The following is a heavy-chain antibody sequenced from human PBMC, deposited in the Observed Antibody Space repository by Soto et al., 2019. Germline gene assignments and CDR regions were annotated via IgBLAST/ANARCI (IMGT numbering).Heavy chain of an antibody. CDR1: GGSISSSNW. CDR2: IYHSGST. V-gene: IGHV4-4*02. J-gene: IGHJ4*02. CDR3: ASWGVDTAMMYFDY. D-gene: IGHD5-18*01. Sequence: PSETLSLTCAVSGGSISSSNWWSWVRQPPGKGLEWIGEIYHSGSTNYNPSLKSRVTISVDKSKNQFSLKLSSVTAADTAVYYCASWGVDTAMMYFDYWGQGTLVTVSS.